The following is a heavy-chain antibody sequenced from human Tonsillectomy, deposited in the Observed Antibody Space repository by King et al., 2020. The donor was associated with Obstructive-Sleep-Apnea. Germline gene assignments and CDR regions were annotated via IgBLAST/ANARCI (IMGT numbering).Heavy chain of an antibody. V-gene: IGHV4-39*07. Sequence: QLQESGPGLVKPSETLSLTCTVSGSSISSNTYYWGWIRQPPGKGLEWIGSIYYSGSTYYNPSLKSRLTISVDTSQNQFSLKLTSVTAADTAVYYCARVYSGYDSWGYYFDSWGQGTLVTVSS. D-gene: IGHD5-12*01. CDR2: IYYSGST. CDR1: GSSISSNTYY. CDR3: ARVYSGYDSWGYYFDS. J-gene: IGHJ4*02.